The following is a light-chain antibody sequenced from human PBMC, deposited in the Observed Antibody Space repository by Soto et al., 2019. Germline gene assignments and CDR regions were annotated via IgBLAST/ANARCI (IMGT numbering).Light chain of an antibody. CDR1: QSVSSN. Sequence: ERVMTQSPATLSVSPGERATLSCRASQSVSSNLAWYQQKPGQAPRLLIYGASTRATGIPARVSGTGSGTEFTLTISSLQSEDFAIYYCQQYNNWPPITFGQGTRLEIK. V-gene: IGKV3-15*01. CDR2: GAS. CDR3: QQYNNWPPIT. J-gene: IGKJ5*01.